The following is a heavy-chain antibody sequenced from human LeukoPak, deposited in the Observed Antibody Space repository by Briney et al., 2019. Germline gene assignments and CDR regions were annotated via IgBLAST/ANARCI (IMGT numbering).Heavy chain of an antibody. V-gene: IGHV1-24*01. CDR2: FDPEDGET. CDR1: GYTLTELS. Sequence: GASVKVSCKVSGYTLTELSMHWVRQAPGKGLEWMGGFDPEDGETIYAQKFQGRVTMTEDTSTDTAYMELSSLRSEDTAVYYCATAEGRSGYYHYFDYWGQGTLVTVSS. CDR3: ATAEGRSGYYHYFDY. D-gene: IGHD3-22*01. J-gene: IGHJ4*02.